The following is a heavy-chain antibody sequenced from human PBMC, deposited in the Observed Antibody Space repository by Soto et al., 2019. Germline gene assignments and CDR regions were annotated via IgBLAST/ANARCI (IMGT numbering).Heavy chain of an antibody. CDR3: ARDGNYYGSGRGYGMDV. CDR2: IYSSGNT. V-gene: IGHV4-4*07. CDR1: GGTISGYY. J-gene: IGHJ6*02. Sequence: SETLSLTCSVSGGTISGYYWTWIRQPAGKGLEWIGRIYSSGNTKYNPSLQSRVTMSLDTSNNQFSLKLSSVTAADTAVYYCARDGNYYGSGRGYGMDVWGQGTTVTVSS. D-gene: IGHD3-10*01.